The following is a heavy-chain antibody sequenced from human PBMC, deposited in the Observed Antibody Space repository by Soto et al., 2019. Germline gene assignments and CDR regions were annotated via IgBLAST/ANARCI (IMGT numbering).Heavy chain of an antibody. J-gene: IGHJ4*02. CDR2: ISWDGGST. V-gene: IGHV3-43*01. Sequence: EVQLVESGGVVVQPGGSLRLSCAASGFTFDDYTMHWVRQAPGKGLEWVSLISWDGGSTYYADSVKGRFTISRDNSKNSLYLQMNSLRTEDTALYYCAKLADSSSSHFDYCGQGTLVTVSS. CDR3: AKLADSSSSHFDY. CDR1: GFTFDDYT. D-gene: IGHD6-6*01.